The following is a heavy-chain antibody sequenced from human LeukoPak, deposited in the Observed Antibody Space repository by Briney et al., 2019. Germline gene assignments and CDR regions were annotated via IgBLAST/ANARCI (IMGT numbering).Heavy chain of an antibody. CDR2: INHSGST. Sequence: SETLSLTCAVYGGSFSGYYWSWIRQPPGKGLEWIGEINHSGSTNYNPSLKSRVTISVDTSKNQFSLKLSSVTAADTAVYYCARVSTTGTTHYWGQGTLVTVSS. CDR3: ARVSTTGTTHY. D-gene: IGHD1-1*01. V-gene: IGHV4-34*01. CDR1: GGSFSGYY. J-gene: IGHJ4*02.